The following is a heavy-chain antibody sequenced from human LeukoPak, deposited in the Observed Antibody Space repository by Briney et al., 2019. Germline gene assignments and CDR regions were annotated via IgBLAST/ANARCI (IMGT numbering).Heavy chain of an antibody. CDR3: AKDPHSYCSGGSCHYFDY. CDR2: ISYDGSNK. Sequence: GGSLRLSCTASGFTFSSYGMHWVRQAPGKGLEWVAVISYDGSNKYYADSVKGRFTISRDNSKNTLYLQMNSLRAEDTAVYYCAKDPHSYCSGGSCHYFDYWGQGTLVTVSS. CDR1: GFTFSSYG. V-gene: IGHV3-30*18. D-gene: IGHD2-15*01. J-gene: IGHJ4*02.